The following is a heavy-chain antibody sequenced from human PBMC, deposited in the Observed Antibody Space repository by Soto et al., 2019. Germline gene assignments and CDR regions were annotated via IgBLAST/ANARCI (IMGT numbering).Heavy chain of an antibody. J-gene: IGHJ4*02. V-gene: IGHV4-30-4*01. D-gene: IGHD3-22*01. CDR1: GGSISSGDHY. CDR2: IYYSGST. Sequence: KSSETLSLTCTVSGGSISSGDHYWSWIRQPPGKGLEWIGYIYYSGSTYYNPSLKSRVTISVDTSKNQFSLKLSSVTAADTAVYYCARSKSPYYDSSGYYDYFDYWGQGTLVTVSS. CDR3: ARSKSPYYDSSGYYDYFDY.